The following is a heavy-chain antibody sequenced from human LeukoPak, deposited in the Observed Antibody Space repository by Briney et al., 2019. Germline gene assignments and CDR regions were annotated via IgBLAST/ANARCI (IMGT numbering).Heavy chain of an antibody. J-gene: IGHJ4*02. D-gene: IGHD4-23*01. Sequence: SETLSLTCTVSGYSIMSTSYWGWIRQSPGKGLEWIGNVYHSGSTYSNPSLRSRVTISVDTSKNQFSLKLSSVTAADTAVYYCARVSDDEHGGNSGAIYFEAWGQGTVVTVSS. CDR1: GYSIMSTSY. CDR3: ARVSDDEHGGNSGAIYFEA. CDR2: VYHSGST. V-gene: IGHV4-38-2*02.